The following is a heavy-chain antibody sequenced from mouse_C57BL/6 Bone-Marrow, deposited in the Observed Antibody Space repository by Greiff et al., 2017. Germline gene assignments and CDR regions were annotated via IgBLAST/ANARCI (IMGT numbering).Heavy chain of an antibody. D-gene: IGHD1-1*01. Sequence: QVQLQQSGAELARPGASVKLSCKASGYTFTSYGISWVKQRTGQGLEWIGEIYPRSGNTYYNEKFKGKATLTADKSSSTAYMELRSLTSEDSAVYFCARLYYYGRDWYFDVWDTGTAVTVSA. V-gene: IGHV1-81*01. CDR3: ARLYYYGRDWYFDV. CDR2: IYPRSGNT. J-gene: IGHJ1*03. CDR1: GYTFTSYG.